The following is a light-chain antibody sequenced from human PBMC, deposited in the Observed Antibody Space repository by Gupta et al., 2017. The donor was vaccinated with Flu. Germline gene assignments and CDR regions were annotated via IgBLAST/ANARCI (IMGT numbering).Light chain of an antibody. CDR1: SSNVGSNY. J-gene: IGLJ3*02. Sequence: KVTISCAGSSSNVGSNYVYWYQQVPGTAPKLLIYVNNKRHSGVPDRFSGSKSGTSATISTTGLQAGDEADYYCANADNTMSGGVFGGGTKLTVL. CDR3: ANADNTMSGGV. V-gene: IGLV1-51*01. CDR2: VNN.